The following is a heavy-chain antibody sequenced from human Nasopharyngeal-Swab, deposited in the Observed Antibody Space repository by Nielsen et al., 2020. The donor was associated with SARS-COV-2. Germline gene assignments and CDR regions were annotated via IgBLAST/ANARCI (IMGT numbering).Heavy chain of an antibody. CDR2: ISSSSSTI. Sequence: GESLKISCAASGFTFSSYSMNWVRQAPGKGLEWVSYISSSSSTIYYADSVKGRFTISRGNAKNSLYLQMNSLRDEDTAVYYCASTPYSYAWGDYYYGMDVWGQGTTVTVSS. V-gene: IGHV3-48*02. CDR3: ASTPYSYAWGDYYYGMDV. CDR1: GFTFSSYS. D-gene: IGHD5-18*01. J-gene: IGHJ6*02.